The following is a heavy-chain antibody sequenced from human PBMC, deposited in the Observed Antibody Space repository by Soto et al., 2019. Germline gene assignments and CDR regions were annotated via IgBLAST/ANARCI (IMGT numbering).Heavy chain of an antibody. V-gene: IGHV4-39*01. CDR3: ARRGAASYYYYGMDV. Sequence: SETLSLTCTVSGGSISSSSYYWGWIRQPPGKGLEWIGSIYYSGSTYYNPSLKSRVTISVDTSKNQFSLKLSSVTAADTAVYYCARRGAASYYYYGMDVWGQGTTVTVSS. CDR1: GGSISSSSYY. J-gene: IGHJ6*02. CDR2: IYYSGST. D-gene: IGHD6-13*01.